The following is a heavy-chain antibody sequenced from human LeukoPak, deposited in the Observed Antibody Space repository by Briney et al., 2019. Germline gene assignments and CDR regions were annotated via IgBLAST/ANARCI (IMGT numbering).Heavy chain of an antibody. D-gene: IGHD5-18*01. Sequence: PGGSLRLSCAASGFTFSTFALHWVRQAPGKGLEWVSAISGSGGSTYYADSVKGRFTISRDNSKNTLYLQMNSLRAEDTAVYYCAKDRHTAINPIDYWGQGTLVTVSS. CDR1: GFTFSTFA. CDR2: ISGSGGST. CDR3: AKDRHTAINPIDY. J-gene: IGHJ4*02. V-gene: IGHV3-23*01.